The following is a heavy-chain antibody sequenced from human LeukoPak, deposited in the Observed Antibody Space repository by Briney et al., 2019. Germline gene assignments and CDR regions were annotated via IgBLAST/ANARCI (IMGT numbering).Heavy chain of an antibody. CDR1: GFSFSSYA. Sequence: GGSLRLSCAASGFSFSSYAMTWVRQAPGKGLDWVSTITTSGGSTFYADSVKGRFTISRDNSKNTLYLQMNSLRAEDTAVYYCAKDLAARPGAFDIWGQGTMVTVSS. V-gene: IGHV3-23*01. J-gene: IGHJ3*02. CDR3: AKDLAARPGAFDI. CDR2: ITTSGGST. D-gene: IGHD6-6*01.